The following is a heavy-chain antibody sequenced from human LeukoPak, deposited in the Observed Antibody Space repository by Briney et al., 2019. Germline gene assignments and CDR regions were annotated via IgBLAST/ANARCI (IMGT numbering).Heavy chain of an antibody. CDR1: SGSFSNYY. Sequence: PSETLSLTCAVYSGSFSNYYWGWIRQPPGKGLEWIGEINDSGRINYNPSLMSRVTVSVDTSKNQFSLRLTSVTATDTAVYYCARRWNYGRNYYIDVWGNGATVSVSS. CDR2: INDSGRI. V-gene: IGHV4-34*01. J-gene: IGHJ6*03. CDR3: ARRWNYGRNYYIDV. D-gene: IGHD1-7*01.